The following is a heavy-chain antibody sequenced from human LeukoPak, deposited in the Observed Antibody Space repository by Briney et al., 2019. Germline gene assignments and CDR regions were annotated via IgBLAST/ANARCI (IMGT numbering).Heavy chain of an antibody. Sequence: SVKVSCKASGGTFSSYAISWVRQAPGQGLEWMGGIIPIFGTANYAQKFQGRVTITTDESTSTAYMELSSLRSEDTAVYYCARNLCKIPSENYYFQKGLWGKRNPVTVSS. J-gene: IGHJ6*03. CDR2: IIPIFGTA. V-gene: IGHV1-69*05. CDR3: ARNLCKIPSENYYFQKGL. CDR1: GGTFSSYA. D-gene: IGHD2/OR15-2a*01.